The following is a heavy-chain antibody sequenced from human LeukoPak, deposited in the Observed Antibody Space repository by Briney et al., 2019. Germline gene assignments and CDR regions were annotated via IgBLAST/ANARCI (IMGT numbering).Heavy chain of an antibody. CDR3: AREGIAVAGAEFDY. CDR1: GGTFSSYA. J-gene: IGHJ4*02. Sequence: ASVKLSCKASGGTFSSYAISWVRQAPGQGLEWMGGIIPIFGTANYAQKFQGRVTITADESTSTAYMELSSLRSEDTAVYYCAREGIAVAGAEFDYWGQGTLVTVSS. D-gene: IGHD6-19*01. V-gene: IGHV1-69*13. CDR2: IIPIFGTA.